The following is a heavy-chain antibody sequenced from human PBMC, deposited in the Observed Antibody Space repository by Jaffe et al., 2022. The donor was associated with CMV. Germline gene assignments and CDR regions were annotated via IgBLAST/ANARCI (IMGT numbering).Heavy chain of an antibody. CDR1: GGSISSSSYY. CDR2: IYYSGST. V-gene: IGHV4-39*01. J-gene: IGHJ4*02. Sequence: QLQLQESGPGLVKPSETLSLTCTVSGGSISSSSYYWGWIRQPPGKGLEWIGSIYYSGSTYYNPSLKSRVTISVDTSKNQFSLKLSSVTAADTAVYYCARFRFPEQLPLIWGQGTLVTVSS. D-gene: IGHD6-6*01. CDR3: ARFRFPEQLPLI.